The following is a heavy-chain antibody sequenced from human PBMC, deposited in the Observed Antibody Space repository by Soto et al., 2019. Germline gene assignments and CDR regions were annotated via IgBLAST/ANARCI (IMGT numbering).Heavy chain of an antibody. D-gene: IGHD6-6*01. V-gene: IGHV3-23*01. CDR1: GFTFSSYA. J-gene: IGHJ4*02. CDR2: ISGGGGST. CDR3: AEVSSRSSFPHY. Sequence: GGSLRLSCAASGFTFSSYAMSWVRQAPGKGLEWVSAISGGGGSTFYADSVKGRFTISRDNSKNTLYLQMNSLRAEDTAVYYCAEVSSRSSFPHYWGQGTLVTV.